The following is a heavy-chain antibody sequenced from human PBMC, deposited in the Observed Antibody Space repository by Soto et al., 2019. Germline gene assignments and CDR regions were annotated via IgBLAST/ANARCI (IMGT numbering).Heavy chain of an antibody. CDR1: GFTFSSYA. J-gene: IGHJ6*02. CDR3: AKVGSSSSEGMDV. Sequence: GGSLRLSCAASGFTFSSYAISWVRQAPGKGLEWVSAISVSGGSTYYADSVKGRFTISRDNSKNTLYLQMNSLRAEDTAVYYCAKVGSSSSEGMDVWGQGTTVTVSS. D-gene: IGHD6-6*01. V-gene: IGHV3-23*01. CDR2: ISVSGGST.